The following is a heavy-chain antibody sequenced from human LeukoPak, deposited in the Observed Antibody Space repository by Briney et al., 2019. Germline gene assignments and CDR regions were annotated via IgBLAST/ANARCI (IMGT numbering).Heavy chain of an antibody. CDR2: ISWNSGSI. J-gene: IGHJ4*02. V-gene: IGHV3-9*01. CDR3: AKDIWAGDCSSTSCSSVFDY. Sequence: PGGSLRLSCAASGFTFYDYAMQWVRHAPGKGVEWVSGISWNSGSIVYADSVKGRFTISRDNPKNSLYLQMNSLRAEDTALYYCAKDIWAGDCSSTSCSSVFDYWGQGTLVTVSS. CDR1: GFTFYDYA. D-gene: IGHD2-2*01.